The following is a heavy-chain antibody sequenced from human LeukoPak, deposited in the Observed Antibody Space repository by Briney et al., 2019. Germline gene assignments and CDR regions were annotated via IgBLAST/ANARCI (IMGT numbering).Heavy chain of an antibody. J-gene: IGHJ3*02. Sequence: GGSLRLSCAASGFTFSSYAMHWVRQAPGKGLEWVAVISYDGSNKYYADSVKGRFTISRDNSKNTLYLQMNSLRAEDTAVYYCARQYDYGDTNDAFDIWGQGTMVTVSS. V-gene: IGHV3-30*04. CDR3: ARQYDYGDTNDAFDI. CDR1: GFTFSSYA. CDR2: ISYDGSNK. D-gene: IGHD4-17*01.